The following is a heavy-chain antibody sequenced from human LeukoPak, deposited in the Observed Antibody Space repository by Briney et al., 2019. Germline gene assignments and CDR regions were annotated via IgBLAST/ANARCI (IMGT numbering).Heavy chain of an antibody. J-gene: IGHJ6*03. Sequence: ASVKVSCKASGYTFTGYYMHWVRQAPGQGLEWMGRINPNSGGTNYAQKFQGGVTMTRDTSISTAYMELSRLRSDDTAVYYCARGGYDFWSGSYYYYMDVWGKGTTVTVSS. CDR2: INPNSGGT. CDR1: GYTFTGYY. D-gene: IGHD3-3*01. CDR3: ARGGYDFWSGSYYYYMDV. V-gene: IGHV1-2*06.